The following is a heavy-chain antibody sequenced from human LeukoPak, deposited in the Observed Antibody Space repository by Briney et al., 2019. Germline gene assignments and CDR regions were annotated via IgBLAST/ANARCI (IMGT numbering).Heavy chain of an antibody. CDR3: VFEGRADAFDI. CDR2: ISYDGSNK. CDR1: GFTFSSYG. Sequence: GGSLRLSCAASGFTFSSYGMHWVRQAPGKGLEWVAVISYDGSNKYYADSVKGRFTISRDNSKNTLYLQMNSLRAEDTAVYYCVFEGRADAFDIWGQGTMVTVSS. D-gene: IGHD3-10*01. J-gene: IGHJ3*02. V-gene: IGHV3-30*03.